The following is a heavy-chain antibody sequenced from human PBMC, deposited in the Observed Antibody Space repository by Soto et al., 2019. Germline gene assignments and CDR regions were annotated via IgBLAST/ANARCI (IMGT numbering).Heavy chain of an antibody. CDR3: ARKSTVTYYYYYMDV. CDR2: IYYSGST. Sequence: SETLSLTCTVSGGSISSNSYYWGWIRQPPGKGLEWIGSIYYSGSTYYNPSLKSRVTISVDTSKNQFSLKLSSVTAADTAVYYCARKSTVTYYYYYMDVWGKGTTVTVSS. J-gene: IGHJ6*03. CDR1: GGSISSNSYY. V-gene: IGHV4-39*01. D-gene: IGHD4-17*01.